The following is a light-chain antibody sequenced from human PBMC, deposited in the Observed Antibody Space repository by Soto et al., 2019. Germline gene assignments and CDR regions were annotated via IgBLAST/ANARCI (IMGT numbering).Light chain of an antibody. Sequence: SALTQPPSASGSPGQSVAISCTGTSSDVGGYDYVSWYQHHPGKAPKLLIYEVIKRPSGVPDRFSGSKSGNTASLTVSGLQAEDEAFYSCCSYGGSNNLVFGGGTKLTVL. CDR2: EVI. V-gene: IGLV2-8*01. CDR1: SSDVGGYDY. J-gene: IGLJ2*01. CDR3: CSYGGSNNLV.